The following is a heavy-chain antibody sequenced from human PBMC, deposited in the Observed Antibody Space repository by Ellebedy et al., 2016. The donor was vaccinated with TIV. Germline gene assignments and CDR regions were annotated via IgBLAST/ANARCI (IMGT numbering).Heavy chain of an antibody. J-gene: IGHJ4*02. CDR3: ARHGGYDSSGYAS. Sequence: KVSCKGSGYSFTSYWISWVRQMPGKGLEWMGRIDPSDSYTNYSPSFQGHVTISADKSISTASLQWSSLKASDTAMYYCARHGGYDSSGYASWGQGTLVTVSS. V-gene: IGHV5-10-1*01. D-gene: IGHD3-22*01. CDR1: GYSFTSYW. CDR2: IDPSDSYT.